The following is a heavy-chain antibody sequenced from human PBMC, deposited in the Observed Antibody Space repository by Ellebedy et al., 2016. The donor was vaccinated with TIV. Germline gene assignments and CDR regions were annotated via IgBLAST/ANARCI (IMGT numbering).Heavy chain of an antibody. J-gene: IGHJ6*02. CDR3: ARESMVRGEGWYYGMDV. D-gene: IGHD3-10*01. V-gene: IGHV3-53*04. CDR2: LYSGGRT. CDR1: GFTVSSNY. Sequence: GESLKISCAASGFTVSSNYMSWVRQAPGKGLEWVSALYSGGRTYYADSVKGRFTVSRHNSRNTLYLQMNSLRVEDTAVYYCARESMVRGEGWYYGMDVWGQGTTVTVSS.